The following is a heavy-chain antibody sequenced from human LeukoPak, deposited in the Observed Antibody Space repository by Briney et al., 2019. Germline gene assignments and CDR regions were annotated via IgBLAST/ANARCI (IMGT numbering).Heavy chain of an antibody. CDR2: IYYSGST. CDR3: ATEAFVVVTRGWFDP. J-gene: IGHJ5*02. V-gene: IGHV4-39*01. CDR1: GGTISSSSYY. D-gene: IGHD2-21*02. Sequence: SETLSLTCTVSGGTISSSSYYWGWIRQPPGKGLEWIGSIYYSGSTYYNPSLKSRVTISVDTSKNQFSLKLSSVTAADPAVYYCATEAFVVVTRGWFDPWGQGTLVTVSS.